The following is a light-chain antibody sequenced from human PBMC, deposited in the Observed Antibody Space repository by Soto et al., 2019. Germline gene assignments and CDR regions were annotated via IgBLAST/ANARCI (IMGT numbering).Light chain of an antibody. CDR2: GAS. V-gene: IGKV3-20*01. Sequence: EIVLTQSPGTLSLSPGERATLSCRASQSVSSSYLAWYQQKAGQAPRLLIFGASNRATGIPDRFSGSGSGTDFTLTISRLESEDFAVYYCQQYGSSPLTFGGGTKVEIK. J-gene: IGKJ4*01. CDR1: QSVSSSY. CDR3: QQYGSSPLT.